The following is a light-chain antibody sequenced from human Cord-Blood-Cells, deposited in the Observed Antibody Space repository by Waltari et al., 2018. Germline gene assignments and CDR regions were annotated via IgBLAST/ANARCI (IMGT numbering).Light chain of an antibody. J-gene: IGKJ1*01. CDR1: QSVLYSSNNKNY. Sequence: DIVMTQSPDSLAVSLGERATTNCKSSQSVLYSSNNKNYLAWYQQQPGQPPKLLIYWASTREYGVPDRFSGSGSGTDFTLTISSLQAEDVAVYYCQQYYSTPRTFGQGTKVEIK. V-gene: IGKV4-1*01. CDR3: QQYYSTPRT. CDR2: WAS.